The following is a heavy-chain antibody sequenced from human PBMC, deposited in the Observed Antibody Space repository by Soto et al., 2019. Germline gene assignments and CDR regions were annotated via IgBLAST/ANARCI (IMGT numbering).Heavy chain of an antibody. CDR2: IYSGGST. V-gene: IGHV3-53*01. J-gene: IGHJ5*02. D-gene: IGHD4-17*01. CDR1: GFTVSRNH. Sequence: EVQLVESGGGLIQPGGSLRLSCAASGFTVSRNHMSWVRQAPGKGLEWVSIIYSGGSTYYADSVQGRFTISRDDSKNTLFLQMDSLRAEDTAVYYCASLNTLTKNHWGQGTLVTVSS. CDR3: ASLNTLTKNH.